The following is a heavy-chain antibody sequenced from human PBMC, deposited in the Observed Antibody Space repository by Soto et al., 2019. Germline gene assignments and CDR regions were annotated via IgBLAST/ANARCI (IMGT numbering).Heavy chain of an antibody. J-gene: IGHJ4*02. CDR1: GYTFTNDG. V-gene: IGHV1-18*04. D-gene: IGHD6-6*01. CDR3: ARGSPQYRSSSFDY. CDR2: IDTYNGDT. Sequence: QVQLVQSGAEVKLPGAAVRVSCKASGYTFTNDGISWVRQAPGQGLEWMGWIDTYNGDTLYAQKFQGRVTLTTDKSTTTVNMEVRNPRSDDSAIYYCARGSPQYRSSSFDYWGQGTLVTVSS.